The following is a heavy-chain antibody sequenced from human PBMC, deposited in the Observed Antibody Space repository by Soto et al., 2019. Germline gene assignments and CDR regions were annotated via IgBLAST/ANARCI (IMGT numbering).Heavy chain of an antibody. CDR2: IYSGGST. CDR3: AKSLTVQVLYYFDP. D-gene: IGHD2-2*02. V-gene: IGHV3-53*01. CDR1: GFTVSSNY. Sequence: GGSLRLSCAASGFTVSSNYMSWVRQAPGKGLEWVSVIYSGGSTYYADSVKGRFTISRDNSKNTLYLQMNSLRAEDTAVYYCAKSLTVQVLYYFDPWGPGXQVTVYS. J-gene: IGHJ5*02.